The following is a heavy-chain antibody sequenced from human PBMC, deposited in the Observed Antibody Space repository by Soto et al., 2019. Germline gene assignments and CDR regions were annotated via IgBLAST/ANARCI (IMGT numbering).Heavy chain of an antibody. D-gene: IGHD1-26*01. CDR3: ARGASIVGATGDY. J-gene: IGHJ4*02. Sequence: SETLSLTCAVYGGSFSGYYWSWIRQPPGKGLEWIGEINHSGSTNYNPSLKSRVTISVDTSKNQFSLKLSSVTAADTAVYYCARGASIVGATGDYWGQGTLVTVSS. CDR1: GGSFSGYY. CDR2: INHSGST. V-gene: IGHV4-34*01.